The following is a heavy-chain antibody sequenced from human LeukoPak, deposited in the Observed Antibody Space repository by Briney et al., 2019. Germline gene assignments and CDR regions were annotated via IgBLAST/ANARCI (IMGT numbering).Heavy chain of an antibody. Sequence: KSSETLSLTCTVSGGSISSGSYYWSWIRQPAGKGLEWIGRIYTSGSTNYNPSLKSRVTISVDTSKNQFSLKLSSVTAADTAVYYCAREGDPEAWGQGTLVTVSS. CDR2: IYTSGST. V-gene: IGHV4-61*02. J-gene: IGHJ5*02. D-gene: IGHD2-21*01. CDR3: AREGDPEA. CDR1: GGSISSGSYY.